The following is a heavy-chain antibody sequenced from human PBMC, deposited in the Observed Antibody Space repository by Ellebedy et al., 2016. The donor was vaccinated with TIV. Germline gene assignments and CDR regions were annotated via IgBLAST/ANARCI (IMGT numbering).Heavy chain of an antibody. CDR1: GFTFSNYA. Sequence: GESLKISCAASGFTFSNYAMNWVRQAPGKGLEWISVISGGGANTYYADSVKGRFTISRDNSKNTLFLQLSSLRADDTAVYSCAKADSSGYYYARRPLSYWGQGTLVTVSS. CDR3: AKADSSGYYYARRPLSY. J-gene: IGHJ4*02. V-gene: IGHV3-23*01. D-gene: IGHD6-19*01. CDR2: ISGGGANT.